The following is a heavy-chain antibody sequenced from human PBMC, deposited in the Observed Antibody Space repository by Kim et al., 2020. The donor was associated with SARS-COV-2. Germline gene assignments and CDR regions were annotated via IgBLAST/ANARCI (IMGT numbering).Heavy chain of an antibody. CDR3: ARERDYGSGSYYVRNWFDP. D-gene: IGHD3-10*01. CDR2: INTNTGNP. V-gene: IGHV7-4-1*02. Sequence: ASVKVSCKASGYTFTNYAMNWVRQAPGQGLEWMGWINTNTGNPTYAQGFTGRFVFSLYTSVSTAYLQISSLKAEDTAVYYCARERDYGSGSYYVRNWFDPWGQGTLVTVSS. CDR1: GYTFTNYA. J-gene: IGHJ5*02.